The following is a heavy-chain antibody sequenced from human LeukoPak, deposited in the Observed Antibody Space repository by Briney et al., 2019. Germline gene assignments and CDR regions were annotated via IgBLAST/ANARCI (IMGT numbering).Heavy chain of an antibody. CDR3: ARDLEYHDFWSGYYPYYYYGMDV. CDR1: GYTFTSYA. D-gene: IGHD3-3*01. CDR2: ISAGNDNT. J-gene: IGHJ6*02. V-gene: IGHV1-3*01. Sequence: ASVKVSCKASGYTFTSYAIHWVRQAPGQRLEWMGWISAGNDNTKYSQNFQGRVTFISNTSATTAFMELSSLRSEDAAVYYCARDLEYHDFWSGYYPYYYYGMDVWGQGTTVTVSS.